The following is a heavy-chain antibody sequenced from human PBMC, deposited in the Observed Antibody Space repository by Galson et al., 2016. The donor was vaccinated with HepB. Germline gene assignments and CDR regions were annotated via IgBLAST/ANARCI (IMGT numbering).Heavy chain of an antibody. CDR3: ARGYGDSALYYYYGMDV. D-gene: IGHD4-17*01. J-gene: IGHJ6*02. CDR1: EFTFSRYA. Sequence: SLRLSCAASEFTFSRYAMHWVRQAPDKGLEWVAVIWYDGSEKYYVDSVRGRFTISRDNSKNTLYLQMKSLRAEDTAVYYCARGYGDSALYYYYGMDVWGQGTTVTVSS. V-gene: IGHV3-33*01. CDR2: IWYDGSEK.